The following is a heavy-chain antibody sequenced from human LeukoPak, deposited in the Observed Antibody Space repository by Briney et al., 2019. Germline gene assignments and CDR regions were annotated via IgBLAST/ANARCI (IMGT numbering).Heavy chain of an antibody. V-gene: IGHV1-2*02. D-gene: IGHD2-15*01. J-gene: IGHJ3*02. CDR3: ARDGTFDI. CDR2: INHDSGVT. Sequence: GASVKVSCKASGYTFTDYYLHWVRQAPGQGLEWMGWINHDSGVTNYPQKFQGRVTMNSDTSSSTAYMELSRLRSDDTAIYYCARDGTFDIWGLGTMVTVSS. CDR1: GYTFTDYY.